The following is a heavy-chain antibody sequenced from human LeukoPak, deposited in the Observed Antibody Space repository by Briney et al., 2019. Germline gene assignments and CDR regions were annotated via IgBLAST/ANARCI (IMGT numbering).Heavy chain of an antibody. Sequence: SETLSLTCGVSGGTFSNFFWNWIRQTPGKGLEWIGEINHSGSTNYNPSLKSRVTISVDTSKNQFSLKLSSVTAADTAVYYCARALSYRYCSGGSCYWSPGAFDIWGQGTMVTVSS. CDR2: INHSGST. CDR3: ARALSYRYCSGGSCYWSPGAFDI. V-gene: IGHV4-34*01. CDR1: GGTFSNFF. D-gene: IGHD2-15*01. J-gene: IGHJ3*02.